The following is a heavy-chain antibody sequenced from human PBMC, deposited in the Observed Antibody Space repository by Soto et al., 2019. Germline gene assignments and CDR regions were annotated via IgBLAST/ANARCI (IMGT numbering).Heavy chain of an antibody. D-gene: IGHD1-1*01. J-gene: IGHJ4*02. Sequence: QVQLVQSGAEVKKPGASVNVSCKASGYTFTGYYMHWVRQAPGQGLEWMGWINPNSGGTNYAQKFQGWVTMTRDTAISKGYRELSRLRSDDTAVYYGARERGVAKLERQAAEFAYWGQGTLVTVSS. CDR3: ARERGVAKLERQAAEFAY. CDR2: INPNSGGT. V-gene: IGHV1-2*04. CDR1: GYTFTGYY.